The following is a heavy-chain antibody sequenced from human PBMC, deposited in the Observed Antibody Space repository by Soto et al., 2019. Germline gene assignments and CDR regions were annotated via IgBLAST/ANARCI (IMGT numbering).Heavy chain of an antibody. D-gene: IGHD5-18*01. CDR2: INHSGST. V-gene: IGHV4-34*01. CDR3: ASTRGYSYGYSAGY. CDR1: GGSFSGYY. Sequence: SETLSLTCAVYGGSFSGYYWSWIRQPPGKGLEWIGEINHSGSTNYNPSLKSRVTISVDTSKNQFSLKLSSVTAADTAVYYCASTRGYSYGYSAGYWGQGTLVTVYS. J-gene: IGHJ4*02.